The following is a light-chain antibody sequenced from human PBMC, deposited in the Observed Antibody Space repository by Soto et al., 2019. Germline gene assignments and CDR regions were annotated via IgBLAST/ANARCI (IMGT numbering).Light chain of an antibody. J-gene: IGKJ1*01. V-gene: IGKV3D-15*01. CDR3: HQYNGWPRT. CDR1: QSVSSR. CDR2: GAS. Sequence: EIVMTQSPGTLSLSPGEGATLSCRASQSVSSRLAWYQQKPGQAPRLLTSGASSRATGIPDRFSGGGSGTEFTLTITSLQSEDFAVYYCHQYNGWPRTFGQGTKVDIK.